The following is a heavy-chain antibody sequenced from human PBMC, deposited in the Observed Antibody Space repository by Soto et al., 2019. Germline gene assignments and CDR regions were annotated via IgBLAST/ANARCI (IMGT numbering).Heavy chain of an antibody. CDR1: GFTFSNYW. J-gene: IGHJ5*02. D-gene: IGHD6-13*01. CDR2: IKTDGSAI. CDR3: ARAPPGIAAAGTSIPVPNWFDP. V-gene: IGHV3-74*01. Sequence: GVSLRLSCAATGFTFSNYWMHWVRQAPGKGLVWVSRIKTDGSAISYADSVKGRVTISRDNAKNSLYLQMNSLRAEDTAVYYCARAPPGIAAAGTSIPVPNWFDPWGQGTLVTSPQ.